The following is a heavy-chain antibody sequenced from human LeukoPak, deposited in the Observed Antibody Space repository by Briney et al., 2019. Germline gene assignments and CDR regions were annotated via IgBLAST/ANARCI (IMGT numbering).Heavy chain of an antibody. CDR2: INSDGSST. V-gene: IGHV3-74*01. Sequence: PGGSLRLSCAASGFTFSSYWMHWVRQAPGKGLVWVSRINSDGSSTSYADSVKGRFTISRDNAKNTLYLQMNSLRAEDTAVYYCARAYYYDSSGYYPVDYWGQGNLVTVSS. D-gene: IGHD3-22*01. J-gene: IGHJ4*02. CDR1: GFTFSSYW. CDR3: ARAYYYDSSGYYPVDY.